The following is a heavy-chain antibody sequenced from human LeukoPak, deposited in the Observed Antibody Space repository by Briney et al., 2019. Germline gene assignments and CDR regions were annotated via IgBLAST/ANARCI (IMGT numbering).Heavy chain of an antibody. CDR1: GGSISSSSYY. J-gene: IGHJ4*02. CDR2: IYYSGST. CDR3: ASQEGLCTGDY. Sequence: SETLSLTCTVSGGSISSSSYYWGWIRQPPGEGLEWIGSIYYSGSTYYNPSLKSRVTISVDTSKNQFSLKLSSVTAADTAVYYCASQEGLCTGDYWGQGTLVTVSS. D-gene: IGHD3-10*02. V-gene: IGHV4-39*01.